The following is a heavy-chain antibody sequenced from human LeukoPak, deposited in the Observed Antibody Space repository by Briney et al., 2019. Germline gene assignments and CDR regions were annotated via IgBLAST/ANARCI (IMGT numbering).Heavy chain of an antibody. V-gene: IGHV3-23*01. D-gene: IGHD5-18*01. CDR3: AKSARDGYSHAY. CDR2: ISPSGGST. Sequence: GGSLRLSCAASGFTFSSCAMSWVRQAPGKGLEWVSAISPSGGSTYYVDSVKGRFTISRDNSKNTPYLQMNSLRADDTAVYYCAKSARDGYSHAYWGQGTLVTVLS. CDR1: GFTFSSCA. J-gene: IGHJ4*02.